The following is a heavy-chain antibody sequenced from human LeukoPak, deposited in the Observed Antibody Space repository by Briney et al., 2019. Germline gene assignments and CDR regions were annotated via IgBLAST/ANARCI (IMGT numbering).Heavy chain of an antibody. J-gene: IGHJ4*02. CDR2: ISAYNGNT. D-gene: IGHD3-10*01. Sequence: GASVKVSCKASGYTFTSYGISWVRQAPGQGLEWMGWISAYNGNTNYAQKLRGRVTMTTDTSTTTAYMELRSLRSDDTAVYYCASLYGSGSPFDYWGQGTLVTVSS. CDR3: ASLYGSGSPFDY. CDR1: GYTFTSYG. V-gene: IGHV1-18*01.